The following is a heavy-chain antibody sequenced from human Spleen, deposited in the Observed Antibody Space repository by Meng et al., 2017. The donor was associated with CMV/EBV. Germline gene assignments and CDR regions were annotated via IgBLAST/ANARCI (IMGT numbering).Heavy chain of an antibody. D-gene: IGHD4-11*01. CDR1: GFTFSDYY. CDR2: ISSSGSTI. CDR3: ARENSKSNYVFQYYFDY. Sequence: GGSLRLSCAASGFTFSDYYMSWIRQAPGKGLEWVSYISSSGSTIYYADSVKGRFTISRDNAKNSPYLQMNSLRAEDTAVYYCARENSKSNYVFQYYFDYWGQGTLVTVSS. V-gene: IGHV3-11*01. J-gene: IGHJ4*02.